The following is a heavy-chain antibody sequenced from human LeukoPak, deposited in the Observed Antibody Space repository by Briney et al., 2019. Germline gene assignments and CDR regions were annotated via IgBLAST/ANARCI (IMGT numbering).Heavy chain of an antibody. D-gene: IGHD3-22*01. Sequence: SETLSLTCTVSGGSISSYYWSWIRQPPGKGLEWIGYIYYSGSTNYNPSLKSRVTISVDTSKNQFSLKLSSVTAADTAVYYCARDPVSTMIVGGFDLWGRGTLVTVSP. J-gene: IGHJ2*01. V-gene: IGHV4-59*01. CDR2: IYYSGST. CDR1: GGSISSYY. CDR3: ARDPVSTMIVGGFDL.